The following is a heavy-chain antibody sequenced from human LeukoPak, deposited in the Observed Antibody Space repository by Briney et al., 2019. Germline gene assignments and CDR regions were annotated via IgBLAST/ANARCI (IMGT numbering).Heavy chain of an antibody. D-gene: IGHD2-15*01. J-gene: IGHJ1*01. CDR1: GFTFSSYA. Sequence: GGSLRLSCAASGFTFSSYAMSWVRQAPGKGLEWVSAISGSGGSTYYADSVKGRFTISRDNSKNTPYLQMNSLRAEDTAVYYCAKDRYCSGGSCETKYFQHWGQGTLVTVSS. CDR2: ISGSGGST. CDR3: AKDRYCSGGSCETKYFQH. V-gene: IGHV3-23*01.